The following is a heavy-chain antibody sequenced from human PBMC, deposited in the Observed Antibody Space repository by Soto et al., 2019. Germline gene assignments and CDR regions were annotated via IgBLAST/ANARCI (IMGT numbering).Heavy chain of an antibody. D-gene: IGHD3-22*01. J-gene: IGHJ4*02. CDR1: GFTLTNEN. CDR3: ARDPPLSMIVVVGVDDF. CDR2: LSSRSTFI. Sequence: EVQLVESGGGLVKPGGSLRLSCTVLGFTLTNENMNWVRQAPGRGLEWVSSLSSRSTFINYADSVKGQFTISRDNDKGLVYLQMNSLRAEDTAVYYCARDPPLSMIVVVGVDDFWGQGTLVTVSS. V-gene: IGHV3-21*06.